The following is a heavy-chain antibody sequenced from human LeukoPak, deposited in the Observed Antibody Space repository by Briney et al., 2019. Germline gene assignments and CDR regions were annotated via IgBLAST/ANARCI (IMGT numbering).Heavy chain of an antibody. CDR1: GGSISSGGYY. Sequence: SQTLSLTCTVSGGSISSGGYYWGWVRQPPGQGLEWIGSIYYSGSTYYNPSLKSRVTISVDTSKSQFSLKVNSVTAADTAVYYCARQGRYFDWLGESFYFDYWGQGTLVTVSS. CDR3: ARQGRYFDWLGESFYFDY. V-gene: IGHV4-39*01. J-gene: IGHJ4*02. D-gene: IGHD3-9*01. CDR2: IYYSGST.